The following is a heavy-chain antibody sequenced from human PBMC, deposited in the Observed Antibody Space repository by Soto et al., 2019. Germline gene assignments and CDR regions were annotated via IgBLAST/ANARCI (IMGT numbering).Heavy chain of an antibody. J-gene: IGHJ4*02. CDR2: INAGNGNT. Sequence: GASVKVSCKASGYTFTSYAMHWVRQAPGQRLEWMGWINAGNGNTKYSQKFQGRVTITRDTSASTAYMELSGLRSEDTAVYYCARGRGSYSRGDFDFWGQGSLVIVSS. CDR1: GYTFTSYA. V-gene: IGHV1-3*01. CDR3: ARGRGSYSRGDFDF. D-gene: IGHD1-26*01.